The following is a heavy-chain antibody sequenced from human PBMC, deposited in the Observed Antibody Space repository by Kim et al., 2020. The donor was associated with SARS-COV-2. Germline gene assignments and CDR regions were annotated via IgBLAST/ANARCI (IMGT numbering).Heavy chain of an antibody. CDR1: GYSFTDYW. Sequence: GESLKISCKASGYSFTDYWITWVRQMPGKGLEWMGRIDPDNSYTTYHPSFQGHVTTSADKSITTASLQWSSLKASDTAIYYCAKLGPYGMDVWGQGTTVTVSS. CDR2: IDPDNSYT. V-gene: IGHV5-10-1*01. J-gene: IGHJ6*02. CDR3: AKLGPYGMDV.